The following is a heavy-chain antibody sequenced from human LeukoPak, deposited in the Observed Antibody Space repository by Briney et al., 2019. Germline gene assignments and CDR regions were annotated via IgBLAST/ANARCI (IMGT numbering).Heavy chain of an antibody. J-gene: IGHJ5*02. CDR3: AKAATWAYNWFDP. D-gene: IGHD1-26*01. V-gene: IGHV3-23*01. CDR2: ISGSGSTT. CDR1: ELTFNSNA. Sequence: GGSLRLSCAASELTFNSNAMSWVRQAPGKGLEWVSGISGSGSTTYYADSVKGRFTISRDNSKNTLYLQMNSLRGDDTAVYYRAKAATWAYNWFDPWGQGTLVTVSS.